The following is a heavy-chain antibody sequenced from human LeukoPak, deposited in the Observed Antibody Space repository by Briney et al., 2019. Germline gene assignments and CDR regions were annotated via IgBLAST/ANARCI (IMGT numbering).Heavy chain of an antibody. V-gene: IGHV4-34*01. Sequence: SETLSLTCAVYGGSFSGYYWSWIRQPPGKGLEWIGEINHSGSTNYNPSLKSRVTISVDTSKNQFSLKLSSVTAADTAVYYCARERITMVRGAPTYFDYWGQGTLVTVSS. CDR3: ARERITMVRGAPTYFDY. J-gene: IGHJ4*02. CDR1: GGSFSGYY. D-gene: IGHD3-10*01. CDR2: INHSGST.